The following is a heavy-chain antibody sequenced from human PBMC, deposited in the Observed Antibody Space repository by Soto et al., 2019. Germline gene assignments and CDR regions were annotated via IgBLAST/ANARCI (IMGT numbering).Heavy chain of an antibody. J-gene: IGHJ4*02. CDR1: GGSFSGYY. V-gene: IGHV4-34*01. Sequence: QVQLQQWGAGLLKPSETLSLTCAVYGGSFSGYYWSWIRQPPGKWLEWIGEINHSGSTNYNPSLKSRVTISVDPSKNQFSLKLSSVTAADTAVYYCARRRHPLGHGSGSYGYWGQGTLVTVSS. CDR3: ARRRHPLGHGSGSYGY. CDR2: INHSGST. D-gene: IGHD3-10*01.